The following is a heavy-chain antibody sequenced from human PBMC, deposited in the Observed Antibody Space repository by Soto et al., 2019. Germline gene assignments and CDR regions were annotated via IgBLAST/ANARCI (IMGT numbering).Heavy chain of an antibody. V-gene: IGHV5-51*01. D-gene: IGHD6-13*01. Sequence: GESRKISCKDSGYSFTSYWIGWVRQMPGKGLEWMGIIYPGDSDTRYSPSFQGQVTISADKSISTAYLQWSSLKASDTAIYYCARTAAAGKYYYGVDVWGQGTTVTVSS. CDR3: ARTAAAGKYYYGVDV. CDR1: GYSFTSYW. CDR2: IYPGDSDT. J-gene: IGHJ6*02.